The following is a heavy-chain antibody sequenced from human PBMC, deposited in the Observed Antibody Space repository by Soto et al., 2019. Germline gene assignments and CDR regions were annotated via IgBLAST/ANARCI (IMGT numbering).Heavy chain of an antibody. CDR2: INNDGSST. V-gene: IGHV3-74*01. D-gene: IGHD3-3*01. CDR3: IRGEFRLGIDS. CDR1: GFTFSTYG. Sequence: PGGSLRLSCAASGFTFSTYGMHWVRQAPGKGLVWVSHINNDGSSTTYADSVKGRFTISRDNAKNTLYLQMNSLRAEDTAVYYIIRGEFRLGIDSWGVGSLVTVPS. J-gene: IGHJ5*01.